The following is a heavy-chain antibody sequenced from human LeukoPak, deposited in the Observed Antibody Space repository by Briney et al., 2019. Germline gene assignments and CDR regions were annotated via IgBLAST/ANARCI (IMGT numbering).Heavy chain of an antibody. J-gene: IGHJ4*02. CDR1: GGSISSGDYS. D-gene: IGHD5-24*01. CDR3: ARASSGWLQTYFDY. Sequence: SQTLSLTCAVSGGSISSGDYSWSWIRQPPGKGLEWIGYIYYSGSTNYNPSLKSRVTISVDTSKNQFSLKLSSVTAADTAVYYCARASSGWLQTYFDYWGQGTLVTFST. V-gene: IGHV4-61*08. CDR2: IYYSGST.